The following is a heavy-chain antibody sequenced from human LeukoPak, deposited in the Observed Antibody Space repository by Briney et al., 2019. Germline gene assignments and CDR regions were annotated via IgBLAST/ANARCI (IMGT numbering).Heavy chain of an antibody. Sequence: GGSLRLSCAASGFNFASNWMHWVRQTPGKGLMWVSRINSGGSGTSYADSVEGRFTISRDNAKNSLYLQMNSLRAEDTAVYYCARDSTVRGVIGYWGQGTLVTVSS. V-gene: IGHV3-74*01. CDR1: GFNFASNW. J-gene: IGHJ4*02. CDR3: ARDSTVRGVIGY. CDR2: INSGGSGT. D-gene: IGHD3-10*01.